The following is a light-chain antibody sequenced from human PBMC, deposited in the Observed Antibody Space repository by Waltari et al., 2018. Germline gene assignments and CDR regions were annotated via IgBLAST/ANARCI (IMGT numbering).Light chain of an antibody. V-gene: IGKV1-5*03. Sequence: DIQMTQSPSTLSASVGDRVTIPCRASQSISSWLAWYQQKPGKAPKLLIYKAPTLESGVPSRFSGSGSGTEFTLTISSLQPDDFATYYCQQYNSYSWTFGQGTKVEIK. J-gene: IGKJ1*01. CDR3: QQYNSYSWT. CDR2: KAP. CDR1: QSISSW.